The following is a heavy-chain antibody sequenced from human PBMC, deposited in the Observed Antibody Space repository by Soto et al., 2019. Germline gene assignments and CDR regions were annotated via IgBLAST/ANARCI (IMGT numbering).Heavy chain of an antibody. Sequence: PGGSLRLSCATSGFPFSSYGMHWVRQAPGKGLEWVAHIWYDGGNKYYVDSVKGRFTVSRDNPKNTLYLQMDSLSAEDSAVYYCARDKGHDSGDYYVKDKWGQGTLVTVSS. D-gene: IGHD4-17*01. J-gene: IGHJ4*02. V-gene: IGHV3-33*01. CDR3: ARDKGHDSGDYYVKDK. CDR1: GFPFSSYG. CDR2: IWYDGGNK.